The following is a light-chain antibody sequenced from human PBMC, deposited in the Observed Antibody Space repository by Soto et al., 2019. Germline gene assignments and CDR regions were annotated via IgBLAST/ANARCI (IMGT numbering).Light chain of an antibody. CDR1: QDIGTY. J-gene: IGKJ4*01. V-gene: IGKV1-33*01. CDR3: QQHAELPLT. CDR2: VAS. Sequence: DIQMTQSPSSLSASVGDRVIITCQASQDIGTYLVWYQQKSGKAPKLLIYVASYLETGVPSRFSASGSGTEFTFTLSSMQPEDFATYYCQQHAELPLTFGRGTKVDIK.